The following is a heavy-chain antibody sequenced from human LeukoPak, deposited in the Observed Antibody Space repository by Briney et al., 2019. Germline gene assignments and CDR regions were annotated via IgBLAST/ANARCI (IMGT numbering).Heavy chain of an antibody. CDR1: GFTFSSYA. CDR3: ARAMDF. V-gene: IGHV3-7*03. J-gene: IGHJ4*02. Sequence: GGSLRLSCAASGFTFSSYAMTWVRQAPGEGLEWVANIKEDGSEKYYVDSVKGRFTISRDNARNSLYLQMNSLRVEDTAVYYCARAMDFWGQGTLVTVSS. CDR2: IKEDGSEK.